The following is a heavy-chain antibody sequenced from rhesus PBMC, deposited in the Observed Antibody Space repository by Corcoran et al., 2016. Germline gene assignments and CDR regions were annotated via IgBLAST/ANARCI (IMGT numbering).Heavy chain of an antibody. D-gene: IGHD2-15*01. CDR1: GDSISSSY. CDR2: IYGSGSTT. Sequence: QLQLQESGPGLVKPSETLSVTCAVSGDSISSSYWSWIRQAPGKGLEWVGYIYGSGSTTNYNPSLKSRVTISKDTSKNQFSLKLSSVTAADTAVYYCARDHSLLNWGQGVLVTVSS. CDR3: ARDHSLLN. J-gene: IGHJ4*01. V-gene: IGHV4-169*02.